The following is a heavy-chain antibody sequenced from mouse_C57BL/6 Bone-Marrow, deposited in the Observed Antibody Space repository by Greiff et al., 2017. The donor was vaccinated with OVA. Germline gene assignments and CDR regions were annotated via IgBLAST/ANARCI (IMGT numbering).Heavy chain of an antibody. V-gene: IGHV1-82*01. CDR3: ARRGVTTDYAMDY. J-gene: IGHJ4*01. D-gene: IGHD2-2*01. CDR2: IYPGDGDT. CDR1: GYAFSSSW. Sequence: LVEPGASVQISCKASGYAFSSSWMNWVKQRPGKGLEWIGRIYPGDGDTNYNGKFKGKATLTADKSSSTAYMQLSSLTSEDSAVYFCARRGVTTDYAMDYWGQGTSVTVSS.